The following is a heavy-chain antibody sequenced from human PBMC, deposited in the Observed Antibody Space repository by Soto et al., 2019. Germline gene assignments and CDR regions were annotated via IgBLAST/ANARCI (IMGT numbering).Heavy chain of an antibody. D-gene: IGHD1-26*01. J-gene: IGHJ5*02. CDR3: ARDKVGYNWFDP. V-gene: IGHV1-69*06. CDR2: IIPIFGTA. Sequence: GASVKVSCKASGGTFSSYAISWVRQAPGQGLEWMGGIIPIFGTANYAQKFQGRVTITADKSTSTAYMELSSLRSEDTAVYYCARDKVGYNWFDPWGQGTLVTVSS. CDR1: GGTFSSYA.